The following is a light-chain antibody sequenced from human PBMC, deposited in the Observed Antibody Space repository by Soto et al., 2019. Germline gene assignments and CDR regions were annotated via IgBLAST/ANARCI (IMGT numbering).Light chain of an antibody. CDR2: AAS. CDR1: QAIRSD. J-gene: IGKJ1*01. CDR3: LQLYNYPRT. V-gene: IGKV1-6*01. Sequence: AIQMTQSPSSLSASVGDRVTITCRASQAIRSDLAWYQQKPGMAPKFLIFAASNLQRGVPVRFSGSGSGTDFTLTISSLQPEDFATYYCLQLYNYPRTFGQGTKV.